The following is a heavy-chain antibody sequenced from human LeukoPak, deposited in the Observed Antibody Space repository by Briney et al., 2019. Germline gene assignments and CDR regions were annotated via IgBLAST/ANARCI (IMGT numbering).Heavy chain of an antibody. CDR3: AVSWGDYVGWARD. J-gene: IGHJ4*02. D-gene: IGHD4-17*01. V-gene: IGHV1-18*01. CDR2: ISAYNGNT. Sequence: ASVKVSCKASGYTFTSYGISWVRQAPGQGLEWMGWISAYNGNTNYAQKLQGRVTMTTDTSTSTAYTELRSLRSDDTAVYYCAVSWGDYVGWARDWGQGTLVTVSS. CDR1: GYTFTSYG.